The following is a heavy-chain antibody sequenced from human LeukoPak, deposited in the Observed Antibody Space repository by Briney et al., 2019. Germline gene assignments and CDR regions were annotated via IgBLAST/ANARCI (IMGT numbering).Heavy chain of an antibody. D-gene: IGHD3-22*01. CDR1: GFIIRNGW. J-gene: IGHJ4*02. CDR2: VKSKNDGGTI. V-gene: IGHV3-15*07. Sequence: GGSLRLSCAPSGFIIRNGWMNWVRQAPGKGPEWVGRVKSKNDGGTIEYGGTVKGRFTISRDDSKNTMYLQMNNLKSEDTGMYYCTTTHSSGFDHWGQGVLVIVSS. CDR3: TTTHSSGFDH.